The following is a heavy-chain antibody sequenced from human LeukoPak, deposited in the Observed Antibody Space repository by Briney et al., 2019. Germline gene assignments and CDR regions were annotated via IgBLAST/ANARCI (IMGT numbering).Heavy chain of an antibody. CDR1: GFTFSYYS. CDR2: INGPSNSI. Sequence: GGSLRLSCAASGFTFSYYSMNWVRQAPGKGLEWVSYINGPSNSIYYADSVKGRFTISRDNAKNSLYLQMNSLRAEDTAVYYCARRYGSYYFDYWGQGTLVTVSS. V-gene: IGHV3-48*04. D-gene: IGHD5-18*01. CDR3: ARRYGSYYFDY. J-gene: IGHJ4*02.